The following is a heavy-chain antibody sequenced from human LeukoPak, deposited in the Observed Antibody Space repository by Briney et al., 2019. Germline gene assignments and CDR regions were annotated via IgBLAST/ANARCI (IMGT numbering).Heavy chain of an antibody. CDR2: IYYSGST. Sequence: SETLSLTRTVSGGSISSYYWSWIRQPPGKGLEWIGYIYYSGSTNYNPSLKSRVTISVDTSKNQFSLKLSSVTAADTAVYYCARGGYDFWSGAKYNWFDPWGQGTLVTVSS. J-gene: IGHJ5*02. CDR3: ARGGYDFWSGAKYNWFDP. V-gene: IGHV4-59*01. D-gene: IGHD3-3*01. CDR1: GGSISSYY.